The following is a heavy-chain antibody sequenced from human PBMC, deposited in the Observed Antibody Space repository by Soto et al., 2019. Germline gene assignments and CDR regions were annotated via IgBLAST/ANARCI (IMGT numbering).Heavy chain of an antibody. CDR3: ARGGFWNGYSEVSH. D-gene: IGHD3-3*01. Sequence: EVQLVESGGGLVQPGGSLRLSCTSSGFTFSSYWMHWGRQAPGKGLVWVSRLNSDGSSTSYADSVKGRFTISRDDAKNSMYMQMNSLRAEDTAVYYCARGGFWNGYSEVSHWGKGTLVTVSS. V-gene: IGHV3-74*01. CDR1: GFTFSSYW. CDR2: LNSDGSST. J-gene: IGHJ4*02.